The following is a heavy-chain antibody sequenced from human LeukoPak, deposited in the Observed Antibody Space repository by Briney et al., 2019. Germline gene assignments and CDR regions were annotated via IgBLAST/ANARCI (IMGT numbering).Heavy chain of an antibody. CDR2: IKSKTDGGTT. CDR1: GFTLSNAW. CDR3: TTEPKQWLTYYYYYGMDV. J-gene: IGHJ6*02. V-gene: IGHV3-15*01. Sequence: GSLILSCAASGFTLSNAWMSWVRQAPGKGLEWVGRIKSKTDGGTTDYAAPVKGRFTISRDDSKNTLYLQMNSLKTEDTAVYYCTTEPKQWLTYYYYYGMDVWGQGTTVTVSS. D-gene: IGHD6-19*01.